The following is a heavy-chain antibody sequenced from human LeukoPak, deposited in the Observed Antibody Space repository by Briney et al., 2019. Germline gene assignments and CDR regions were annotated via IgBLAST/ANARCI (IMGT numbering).Heavy chain of an antibody. V-gene: IGHV4-31*03. J-gene: IGHJ4*02. CDR2: IYYSGST. Sequence: PSQTLSLTCTFSGGSISSGGYYWSWIRQHPGKGLEWIGYIYYSGSTYYNPPLKSRVTISVDTSKNQFSLKLSSVTAADTAVYYCAAGYDYRTTFDYWGQGTLVTVSS. CDR1: GGSISSGGYY. CDR3: AAGYDYRTTFDY. D-gene: IGHD5-12*01.